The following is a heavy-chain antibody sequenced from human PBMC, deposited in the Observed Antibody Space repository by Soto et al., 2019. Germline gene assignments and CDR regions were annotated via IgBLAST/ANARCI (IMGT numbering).Heavy chain of an antibody. Sequence: QVQLVQSGAEVKKPGASVKVSCKASGYSFTSYAMHWVRQAPGQRLEWMGWINAGNGNTKYSQKFQASVTVTRHTSASTAYMELSSLRSEDTAVHYCARVILTIIGVAGVSGGAHDAFDIWGQGTMVTLSS. CDR3: ARVILTIIGVAGVSGGAHDAFDI. V-gene: IGHV1-3*01. J-gene: IGHJ3*02. CDR2: INAGNGNT. D-gene: IGHD3-3*01. CDR1: GYSFTSYA.